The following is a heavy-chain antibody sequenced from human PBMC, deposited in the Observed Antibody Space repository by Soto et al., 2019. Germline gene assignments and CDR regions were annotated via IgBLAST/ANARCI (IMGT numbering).Heavy chain of an antibody. V-gene: IGHV4-59*01. CDR1: GGSISSYY. J-gene: IGHJ4*02. CDR3: ARSIAEAEGVAY. D-gene: IGHD6-19*01. CDR2: IYYSGST. Sequence: PSETLSLTCTVSGGSISSYYWSWIRQPPGKGLEWIGYIYYSGSTNYNPSLKSRVTISVDTSKNQFSLKLSSVTAADTAVYYCARSIAEAEGVAYWGQGTLVTVSS.